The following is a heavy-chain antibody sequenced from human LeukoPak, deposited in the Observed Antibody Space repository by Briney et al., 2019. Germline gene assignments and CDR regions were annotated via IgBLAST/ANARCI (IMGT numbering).Heavy chain of an antibody. J-gene: IGHJ4*02. D-gene: IGHD3-10*01. V-gene: IGHV3-30*02. Sequence: GGSLRLSCAASGFTFSSYSMHWVRQAPGKGLEWVAFIRYDGSKKYYADSVKGRFTISRENTKNTRYLQMNRPRAEDTAVYYCAKYGWFGEGFDYWGQGTLVTVSS. CDR3: AKYGWFGEGFDY. CDR2: IRYDGSKK. CDR1: GFTFSSYS.